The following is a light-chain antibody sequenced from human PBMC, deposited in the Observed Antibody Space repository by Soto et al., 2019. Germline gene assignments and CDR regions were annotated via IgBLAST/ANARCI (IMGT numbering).Light chain of an antibody. J-gene: IGKJ3*01. CDR1: QRVSSSY. V-gene: IGKV3-20*01. CDR2: GAS. CDR3: QQYGRSPFT. Sequence: EIVLTKSPGTLSLSPGERATLSCRASQRVSSSYLAWYQQKPGQAPRLLIYGASGRATGITDRFSGSGSGTDFTLTISRLEPEEFAVYYCQQYGRSPFTFGPGTKVDIK.